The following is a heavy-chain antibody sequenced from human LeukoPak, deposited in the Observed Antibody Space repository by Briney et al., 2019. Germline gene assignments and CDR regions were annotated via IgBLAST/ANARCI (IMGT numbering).Heavy chain of an antibody. CDR3: AKSSYYDASGYYREYYFDY. CDR1: GFSFSNDA. D-gene: IGHD3-22*01. CDR2: ISGSGGST. V-gene: IGHV3-23*01. J-gene: IGHJ4*02. Sequence: PGGSLRLSCVPSGFSFSNDAMSWVRQAPGKGLEWVSSISGSGGSTHYADSVKGRFTISRDKTKNTLYLQMNSLRAEDTAVYYCAKSSYYDASGYYREYYFDYWGQGTLVTVSS.